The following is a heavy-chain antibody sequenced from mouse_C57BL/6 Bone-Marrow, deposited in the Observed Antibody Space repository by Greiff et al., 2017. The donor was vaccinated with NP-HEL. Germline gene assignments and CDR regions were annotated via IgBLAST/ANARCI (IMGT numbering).Heavy chain of an antibody. V-gene: IGHV5-4*01. D-gene: IGHD2-4*01. CDR3: ARDRGYDYDGGYAMDY. CDR1: GFTFSSYA. CDR2: ISDGGSYT. J-gene: IGHJ4*01. Sequence: DVMLVESGGGLVKPGGSLKLSCAASGFTFSSYAMSWVRQTPEKRLEWVGTISDGGSYTYYPDNVKGRFTISRDKAKNNLYLQMSHLKSEDTAMYYCARDRGYDYDGGYAMDYWGQGTSVTVSS.